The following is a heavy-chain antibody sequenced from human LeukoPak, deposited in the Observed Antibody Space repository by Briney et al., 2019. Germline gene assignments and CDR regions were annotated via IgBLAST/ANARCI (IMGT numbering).Heavy chain of an antibody. V-gene: IGHV3-74*01. CDR3: ARTPSGSYSYYFDY. CDR1: GFTFSNFW. D-gene: IGHD1-26*01. Sequence: GGSLRLSCAASGFTFSNFWMHWVRQAPGKGLVWVALIYGDGSFTRYADSVKGRFTISRDNSKSTLYLQMNSLRAEDTAVYYCARTPSGSYSYYFDYWGQGTLVTVSS. CDR2: IYGDGSFT. J-gene: IGHJ4*02.